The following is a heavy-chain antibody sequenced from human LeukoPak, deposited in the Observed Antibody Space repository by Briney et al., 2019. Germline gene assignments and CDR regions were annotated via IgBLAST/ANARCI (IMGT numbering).Heavy chain of an antibody. CDR3: VAAGTFDY. CDR1: GFTFSNYA. D-gene: IGHD6-13*01. V-gene: IGHV3-74*01. Sequence: SGGSLRLSCAASGFTFSNYAMSWVRQAPGKGLVWVSRINTDGSTTNYADSVKGRFTISRDNTKNTLYLQMNTLRAEDTAVYYCVAAGTFDYWGQGALVTVSS. CDR2: INTDGSTT. J-gene: IGHJ4*02.